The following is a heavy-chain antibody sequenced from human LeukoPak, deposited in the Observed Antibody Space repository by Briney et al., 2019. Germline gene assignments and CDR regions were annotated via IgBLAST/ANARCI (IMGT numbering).Heavy chain of an antibody. Sequence: PSETLSLTCAVYGGSFSGYYWSWIRQPPGKGLEWIGEINHSGSTNYNPSLKSRVTISVDTSKNQFSLKLSSVTAADTAVYYCARGGYGGKKLGPRNYYYYMDVWGKGTTVTVSS. CDR1: GGSFSGYY. V-gene: IGHV4-34*01. CDR3: ARGGYGGKKLGPRNYYYYMDV. J-gene: IGHJ6*03. D-gene: IGHD4-23*01. CDR2: INHSGST.